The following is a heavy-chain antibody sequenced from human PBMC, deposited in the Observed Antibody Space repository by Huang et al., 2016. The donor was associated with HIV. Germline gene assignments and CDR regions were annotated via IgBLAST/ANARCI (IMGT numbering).Heavy chain of an antibody. D-gene: IGHD3-22*01. J-gene: IGHJ4*02. CDR1: GGSIKSRNYY. Sequence: QLQLQESGPGLVKPSDTLSLNCTISGGSIKSRNYYWGWVRQAPGKGLEWIGDIYYSGCPYYNPSRRSRVSLSVDTSKNQVTLKVNAVIAADTAVYYCARRQGSGYYFYFDYWGRGIPVTVSA. V-gene: IGHV4-39*01. CDR3: ARRQGSGYYFYFDY. CDR2: IYYSGCP.